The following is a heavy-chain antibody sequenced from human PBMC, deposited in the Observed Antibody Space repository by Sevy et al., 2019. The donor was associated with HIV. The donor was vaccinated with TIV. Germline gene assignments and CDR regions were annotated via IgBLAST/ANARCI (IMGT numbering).Heavy chain of an antibody. J-gene: IGHJ6*02. D-gene: IGHD3-10*01. CDR2: ISYDGTNK. Sequence: GGSLRLSCAASGFSFSSYGMHWVRHAPGKGLEWVAIISYDGTNKYYADSVKGRFTISRDNSKNTLYLQMNSLRAEDTAVYYCAKGIKPWFGESSRNSYYFYYGMDVWGQGTTVTVSS. CDR1: GFSFSSYG. CDR3: AKGIKPWFGESSRNSYYFYYGMDV. V-gene: IGHV3-30*18.